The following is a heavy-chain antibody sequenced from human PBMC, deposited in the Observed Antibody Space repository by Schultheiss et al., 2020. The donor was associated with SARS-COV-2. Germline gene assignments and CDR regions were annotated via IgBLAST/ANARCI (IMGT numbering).Heavy chain of an antibody. CDR2: ISSSSSYI. Sequence: GGSLRLSCAASGFTFSSYSMNWVRQAPGKGLEWVSSISSSSSYIYYADSVKGRFTISRDNAKNSLYLQMNSLRAEDTAVYYCARGYDYIWGSYRLGGFDYWGQGTLVTVSS. CDR1: GFTFSSYS. CDR3: ARGYDYIWGSYRLGGFDY. D-gene: IGHD3-16*02. V-gene: IGHV3-21*01. J-gene: IGHJ4*02.